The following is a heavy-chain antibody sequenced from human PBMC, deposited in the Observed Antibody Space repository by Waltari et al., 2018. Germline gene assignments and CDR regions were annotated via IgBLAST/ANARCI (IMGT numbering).Heavy chain of an antibody. Sequence: EVQLLDSGGGLVQPGGSLRLSCAASGFTFSNFAMSWVRQAPGKGLEWVSGISGSDNTYYADSVRGRFTISRENSKTTLYLEMSSLRAEDTALYYCAKDLRGSVPDAFDIWGQGTMVTVS. V-gene: IGHV3-23*01. J-gene: IGHJ3*02. CDR3: AKDLRGSVPDAFDI. D-gene: IGHD3-10*01. CDR2: ISGSDNT. CDR1: GFTFSNFA.